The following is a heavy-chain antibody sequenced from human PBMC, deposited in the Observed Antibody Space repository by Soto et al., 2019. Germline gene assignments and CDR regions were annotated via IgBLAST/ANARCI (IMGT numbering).Heavy chain of an antibody. CDR1: GVTLSNVW. V-gene: IGHV3-23*01. CDR2: LSVSGGSS. Sequence: GGSLRLSCAVSGVTLSNVWMNWVRQAPGKGLQWVSALSVSGGSSYYADSVKGRFTISRDNSKNTLYLQMNSLRAEDTAIYYCAKDFSSSSGSFFHFDYWGQGTLVTVSS. CDR3: AKDFSSSSGSFFHFDY. D-gene: IGHD1-26*01. J-gene: IGHJ4*02.